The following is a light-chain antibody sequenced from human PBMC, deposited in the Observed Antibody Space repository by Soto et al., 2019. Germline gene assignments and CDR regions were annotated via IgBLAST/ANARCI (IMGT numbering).Light chain of an antibody. V-gene: IGKV1-39*01. Sequence: DIQMTQSPSSLSASVGDRVTITCRASQNIIRYINWYQQKPGQAPKLLLDSTSRLQYWVPSRFRGSGSGTDFTLNISGLQPEDFQPYHCQQSYNIPWTFGQGTKVEIK. CDR2: STS. CDR1: QNIIRY. J-gene: IGKJ1*01. CDR3: QQSYNIPWT.